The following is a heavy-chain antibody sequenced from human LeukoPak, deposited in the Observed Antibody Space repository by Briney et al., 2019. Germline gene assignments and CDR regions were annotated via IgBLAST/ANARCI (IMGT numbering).Heavy chain of an antibody. Sequence: PGGSLRLSCAASGFTFSSYAMSWVRQAPGKGLQWVSAISGSGGSTYYADSVKGRFTISRDNAKNSLFLQMHSLRADDTAVYYCATGAPLTTHGSLDFWGQGTMVTVSS. CDR3: ATGAPLTTHGSLDF. D-gene: IGHD4-17*01. J-gene: IGHJ3*01. CDR2: ISGSGGST. CDR1: GFTFSSYA. V-gene: IGHV3-23*01.